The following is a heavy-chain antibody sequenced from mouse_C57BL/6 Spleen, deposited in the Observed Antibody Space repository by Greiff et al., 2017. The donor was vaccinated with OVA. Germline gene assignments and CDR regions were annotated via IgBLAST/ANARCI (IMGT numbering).Heavy chain of an antibody. Sequence: QVQLKESGAELVRPGTSVKVSCKASGYAFTNYLIEWVKQRPGQGLEWIGVINPGSGGTNYNEKFKGKATLTADKSSSTAYMQLSSLTSEESAVYVCAISSHGSRIYCTLDYWGQGTSVTVSS. CDR3: AISSHGSRIYCTLDY. D-gene: IGHD1-1*01. V-gene: IGHV1-54*01. CDR1: GYAFTNYL. J-gene: IGHJ4*01. CDR2: INPGSGGT.